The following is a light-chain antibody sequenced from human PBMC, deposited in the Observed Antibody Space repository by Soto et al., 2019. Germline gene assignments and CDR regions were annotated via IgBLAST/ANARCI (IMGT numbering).Light chain of an antibody. Sequence: QSVLTQFPSASGTPGQRVTISCSGSSSNIGSNTVNWYQQLPGTAPKLLIYSNNQRPSGVPDRFSGSKSGTSASLAISGLQSEDEADYYCAAWDDSLNGWVFGGGTKVTVL. CDR2: SNN. J-gene: IGLJ3*02. V-gene: IGLV1-44*01. CDR1: SSNIGSNT. CDR3: AAWDDSLNGWV.